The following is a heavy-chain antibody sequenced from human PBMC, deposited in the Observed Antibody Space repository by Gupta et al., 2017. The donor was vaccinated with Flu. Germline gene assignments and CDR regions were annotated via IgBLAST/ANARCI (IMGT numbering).Heavy chain of an antibody. Sequence: QVQLVQSGAEVKKPGSSVKVSCKASGGTFSSYAISWVRQAPGQGLEWLGGIIPIFGTANYAQKFQGRVTITADKSTSTAYMELSSLRSEDTAVYYCARSVCSGGSCYGFSDFYYYYGMDVWGQGTTVTVSS. J-gene: IGHJ6*02. V-gene: IGHV1-69*06. D-gene: IGHD2-15*01. CDR2: IIPIFGTA. CDR3: ARSVCSGGSCYGFSDFYYYYGMDV. CDR1: GGTFSSYA.